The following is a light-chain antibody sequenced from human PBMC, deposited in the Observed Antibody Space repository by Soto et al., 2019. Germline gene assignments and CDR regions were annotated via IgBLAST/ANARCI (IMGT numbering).Light chain of an antibody. J-gene: IGKJ3*01. CDR2: AAS. CDR3: QQFGSSPGFT. Sequence: EIVLTQSPCTLSLSPGERATLSCRTSQSINNRYLAWYQHKPGQAPRLLIYAASSRATGIPDRFSGSVSGTDFALTISRLEPEDFAVYYCQQFGSSPGFTFGPGTKVDIK. V-gene: IGKV3-20*01. CDR1: QSINNRY.